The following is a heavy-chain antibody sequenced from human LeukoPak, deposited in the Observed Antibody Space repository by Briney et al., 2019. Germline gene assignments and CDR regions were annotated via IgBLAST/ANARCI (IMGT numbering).Heavy chain of an antibody. J-gene: IGHJ5*02. CDR2: ISYDGNNE. CDR1: GFTFSSYA. D-gene: IGHD3-22*01. V-gene: IGHV3-30-3*01. CDR3: ARDPLDDSSGYFNNWFDP. Sequence: GGSLRLSCAASGFTFSSYAMHWVRQAPGKGLEWKAVISYDGNNEYYADSVKGRFTISRDNSKNTLYLQMNSLRGEDTAVYYCARDPLDDSSGYFNNWFDPWGQGTLVTVSS.